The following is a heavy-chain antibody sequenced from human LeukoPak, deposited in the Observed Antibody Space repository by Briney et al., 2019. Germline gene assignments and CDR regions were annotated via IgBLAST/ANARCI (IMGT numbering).Heavy chain of an antibody. CDR1: GFTFSSYA. J-gene: IGHJ4*02. V-gene: IGHV3-30-3*01. D-gene: IGHD2-8*01. CDR2: ISYDGSNK. Sequence: GGSLRLSCAASGFTFSSYAMHWVRQAPGKGLEWVAVISYDGSNKYYADSVKGRFTISRDNSKNTLYLQMNSLRAEDTAVYYCAKDGDIVLMVYAYYFDYWGQGTLVTVSS. CDR3: AKDGDIVLMVYAYYFDY.